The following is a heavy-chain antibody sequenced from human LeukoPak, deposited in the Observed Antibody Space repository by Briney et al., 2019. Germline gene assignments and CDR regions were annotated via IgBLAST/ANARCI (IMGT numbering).Heavy chain of an antibody. CDR2: ISRSGNTI. V-gene: IGHV3-11*01. CDR1: GFIFSDYY. D-gene: IGHD5-18*01. J-gene: IGHJ4*02. Sequence: PGGSLRLSCAASGFIFSDYYMSWLRQAPGKGLEWVSYISRSGNTIYYADSVKGRFTISRDNAKNSLYLQMNSLRAEDTAVYYCARERGYTYGAAFDYWGQGTLVTVSS. CDR3: ARERGYTYGAAFDY.